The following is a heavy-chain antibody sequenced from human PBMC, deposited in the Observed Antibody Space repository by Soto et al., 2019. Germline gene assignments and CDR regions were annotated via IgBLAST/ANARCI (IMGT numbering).Heavy chain of an antibody. CDR1: GFTFSSYA. D-gene: IGHD3-22*01. J-gene: IGHJ2*01. V-gene: IGHV3-30-3*01. CDR3: RTYYYDSSGSYWYFDL. Sequence: LRLSCAASGFTFSSYAMHWVRQAPGKGLEWVAVISYDGSNKYYADSVKGRFTISRDNSKNTLYLQMNSLRAEDTAVYYCRTYYYDSSGSYWYFDLWGRGTLVTVSS. CDR2: ISYDGSNK.